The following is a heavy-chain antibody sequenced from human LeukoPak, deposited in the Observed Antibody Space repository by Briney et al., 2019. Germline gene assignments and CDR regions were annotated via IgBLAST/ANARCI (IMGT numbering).Heavy chain of an antibody. Sequence: ASVKVSCKASGYTFTSYGISWVRQAPGQGLEWMGWISAYNGNTNYAQKLQGRVTMTTDTSTSTAYMELRSLRSDDTAVYYCAMNYDILTGSMEGDAFDIWAKGQWSPSLQ. CDR3: AMNYDILTGSMEGDAFDI. CDR2: ISAYNGNT. J-gene: IGHJ3*02. D-gene: IGHD3-9*01. V-gene: IGHV1-18*04. CDR1: GYTFTSYG.